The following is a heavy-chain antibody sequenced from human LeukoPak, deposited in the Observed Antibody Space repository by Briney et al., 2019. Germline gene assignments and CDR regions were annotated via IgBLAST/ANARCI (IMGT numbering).Heavy chain of an antibody. D-gene: IGHD2-2*01. CDR3: ARHNPPPTGFRSGTSCFMSGSQYFYMDV. CDR2: IYSTGTT. V-gene: IGHV4-4*09. Sequence: PSETLSLTCTVSGGSISGYFWSWIRQPPGKGPEWIGYIYSTGTTNYSPSLSSRVTISVDTSKNQLSLNLRFVTATDTAVYHCARHNPPPTGFRSGTSCFMSGSQYFYMDVWGKGTSVTVS. J-gene: IGHJ6*03. CDR1: GGSISGYF.